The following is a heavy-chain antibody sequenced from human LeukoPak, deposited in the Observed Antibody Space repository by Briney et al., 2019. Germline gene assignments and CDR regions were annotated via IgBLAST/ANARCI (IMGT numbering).Heavy chain of an antibody. D-gene: IGHD4-17*01. J-gene: IGHJ6*03. CDR3: ARHTDYYYSYMDV. Sequence: SETLSLTRTVSGGSISRSSYYGGRIRQPPGKGLECIWTIYYRQRTHYNRALTIRVPISVDTSQNQFSHKQSSMTAHDTAVLYCARHTDYYYSYMDVWGKGTTVTISS. CDR1: GGSISRSSYY. V-gene: IGHV4-39*01. CDR2: IYYRQRT.